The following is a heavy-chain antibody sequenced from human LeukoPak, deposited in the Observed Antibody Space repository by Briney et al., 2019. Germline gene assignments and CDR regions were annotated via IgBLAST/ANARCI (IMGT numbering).Heavy chain of an antibody. D-gene: IGHD6-6*01. CDR3: AREYSSSTPTTIDAFDI. V-gene: IGHV3-30-3*01. CDR1: GFTFSSYA. CDR2: ISYDGSNK. Sequence: GGSLRLSCAASGFTFSSYAMHWVRQAPGKGLEWVAVISYDGSNKYYADSVKGRFTISRDNSKNTLYLQMNSQRAEDTAVYYCAREYSSSTPTTIDAFDIWGQGTMVTVSS. J-gene: IGHJ3*02.